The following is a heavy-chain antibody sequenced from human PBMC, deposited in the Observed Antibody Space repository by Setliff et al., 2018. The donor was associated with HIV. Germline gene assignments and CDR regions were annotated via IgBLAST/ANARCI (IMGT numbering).Heavy chain of an antibody. D-gene: IGHD3-9*01. CDR3: ARQTSRYITLSPPDY. V-gene: IGHV5-51*01. Sequence: GESLKISCKGSGYGFSNYWLVWVRQTPGKGLEWMGIIYPGDSDTRYSPSLQGQVTFSADKSINTAYLQWGSLKASDAGIYFCARQTSRYITLSPPDYWGQGTLVTVSS. CDR2: IYPGDSDT. CDR1: GYGFSNYW. J-gene: IGHJ4*02.